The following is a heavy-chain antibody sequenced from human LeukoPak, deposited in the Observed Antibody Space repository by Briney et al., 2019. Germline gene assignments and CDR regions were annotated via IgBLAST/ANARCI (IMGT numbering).Heavy chain of an antibody. CDR1: GGSISSYY. D-gene: IGHD3-22*01. V-gene: IGHV4-59*08. CDR3: ARWFCVTDTCLHMDV. Sequence: SETLSLTCTVSGGSISSYYWSWIRQPPGKGLEWIGYIYHTGSAAYTPSLKSRVTMSVDTSKNQFTLKLSSVTAADTAVYYCARWFCVTDTCLHMDVWGKGTTVTVSS. CDR2: IYHTGSA. J-gene: IGHJ6*03.